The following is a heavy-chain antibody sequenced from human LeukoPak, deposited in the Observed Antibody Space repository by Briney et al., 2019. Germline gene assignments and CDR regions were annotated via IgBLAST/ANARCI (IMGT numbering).Heavy chain of an antibody. Sequence: GRSLRLSCAASGFTFSSYGMHWVRQAPGKGLEWVAVISYDGSNKYYADSVKGRFTISRDNSKNTLYLQVNSLRAEDTAVYYCAKAWTPRAVAGTEDFDYWGQGTLVTVSS. J-gene: IGHJ4*02. V-gene: IGHV3-30*18. D-gene: IGHD6-19*01. CDR2: ISYDGSNK. CDR3: AKAWTPRAVAGTEDFDY. CDR1: GFTFSSYG.